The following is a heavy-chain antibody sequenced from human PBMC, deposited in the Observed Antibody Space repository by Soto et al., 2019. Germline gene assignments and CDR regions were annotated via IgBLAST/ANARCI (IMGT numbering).Heavy chain of an antibody. D-gene: IGHD6-19*01. CDR2: INPNSGGT. V-gene: IGHV1-2*02. CDR3: ASAAVTGTAGLDF. Sequence: ASVKVSCKASGYIFTRYGISWVRQAPAQGLEWMGWINPNSGGTKSAEKFQGRVTMTRDTSISTAYMELSRLTSDDTAVYYCASAAVTGTAGLDFWGQGTLVTVSS. CDR1: GYIFTRYG. J-gene: IGHJ4*02.